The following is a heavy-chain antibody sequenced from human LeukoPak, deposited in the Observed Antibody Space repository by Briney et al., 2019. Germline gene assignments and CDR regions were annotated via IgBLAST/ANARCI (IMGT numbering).Heavy chain of an antibody. D-gene: IGHD5-18*01. CDR3: ARLRGYSYGYVYYYYGMDV. V-gene: IGHV4-39*01. J-gene: IGHJ6*02. CDR1: GGSISSSSYY. CDR2: IYYSGST. Sequence: SETLSLICTVSGGSISSSSYYWGWIRQPPGKGLEWIGSIYYSGSTYYNPSLKSRVTISVDTSRNQFSLKLSSVTAADTAVYYCARLRGYSYGYVYYYYGMDVWGQGTTVTVSS.